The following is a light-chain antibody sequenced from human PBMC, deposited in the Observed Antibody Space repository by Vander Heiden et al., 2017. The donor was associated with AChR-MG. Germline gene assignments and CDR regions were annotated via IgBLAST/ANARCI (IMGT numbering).Light chain of an antibody. CDR1: VLPKQY. CDR2: KDT. V-gene: IGLV3-25*03. Sequence: FELTQPPSVAVSPGQTARITCSGDVLPKQYAYWYQQKPGQAPVLVIYKDTERPSGIPERFSGSSSGTKVTLTISGVQAEDEADYYCQSADASGPYWVFGGGTKLTVL. J-gene: IGLJ3*02. CDR3: QSADASGPYWV.